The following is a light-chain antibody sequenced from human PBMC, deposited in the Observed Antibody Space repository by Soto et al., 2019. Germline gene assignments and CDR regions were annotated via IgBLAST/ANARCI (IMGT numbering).Light chain of an antibody. CDR3: MQSLQTWT. Sequence: DIVMTQSPLSLPVTPGEPASTSCRSSQSLLHSDGYNYLDWYLQKPGQSPQLLIYLGSNRASGVPDRFSGSGSGTDFTLKISRVEAEDVGVYYCMQSLQTWTFGQGTTVEIK. J-gene: IGKJ1*01. CDR1: QSLLHSDGYNY. V-gene: IGKV2-28*01. CDR2: LGS.